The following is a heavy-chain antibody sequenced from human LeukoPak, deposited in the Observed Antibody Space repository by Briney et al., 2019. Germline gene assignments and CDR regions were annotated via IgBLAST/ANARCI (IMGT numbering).Heavy chain of an antibody. J-gene: IGHJ4*02. D-gene: IGHD2-15*01. CDR2: IKQDGSEK. CDR3: ARDGGRGWDFDY. Sequence: GGSLRLSCAASGFTFSRYWMNWVRQAPGKRLEWVANIKQDGSEKYYVDSVKGRFTISRDNAKNSLYLQMNSLRAEDTAVYYCARDGGRGWDFDYWGQGTLVSVSS. CDR1: GFTFSRYW. V-gene: IGHV3-7*04.